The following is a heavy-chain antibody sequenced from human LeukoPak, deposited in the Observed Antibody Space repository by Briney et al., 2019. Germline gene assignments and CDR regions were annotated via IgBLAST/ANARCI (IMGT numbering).Heavy chain of an antibody. CDR3: VKQGTTYGMVFDVMDNECVN. CDR2: NYHSGST. D-gene: IGHD3-3*01. J-gene: IGHJ4*02. V-gene: IGHV4-38-2*01. Sequence: SETLSLTCAVSGYSISSGYYWGWIRQPPGKGLEWIGSNYHSGSTYYNPSLKSRVTISVDTSKNQYSLKLSSVTAANTAVYYYVKQGTTYGMVFDVMDNECVNWGQGTLVTVSS. CDR1: GYSISSGYY.